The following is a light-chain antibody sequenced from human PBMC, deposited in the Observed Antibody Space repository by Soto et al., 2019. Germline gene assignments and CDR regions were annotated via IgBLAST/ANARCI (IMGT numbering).Light chain of an antibody. Sequence: EIVMTQSPATLSVSPGERATLSCRASQSVSSNLAWYQQKPGQAPGLLIYGASTRATGIPARFSGNESGTDFTLIISSLQSEDFAVYYCQQYNNWPYTFGQGTKLEIK. CDR1: QSVSSN. J-gene: IGKJ2*01. V-gene: IGKV3-15*01. CDR2: GAS. CDR3: QQYNNWPYT.